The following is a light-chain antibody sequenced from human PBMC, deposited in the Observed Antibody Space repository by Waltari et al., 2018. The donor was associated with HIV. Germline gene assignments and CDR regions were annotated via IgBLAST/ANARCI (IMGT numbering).Light chain of an antibody. J-gene: IGLJ3*02. CDR3: AAWDDSLNGPV. Sequence: QSVLTQPPSASGTPGQRVTISCSGRSSNIGSNTVNWYQQLPGTAPKLLIYSNNRRPSGVPDRFACSKAGTSASLAISGLQSEDEADYYCAAWDDSLNGPVFGGGTKLTVL. CDR1: SSNIGSNT. V-gene: IGLV1-44*01. CDR2: SNN.